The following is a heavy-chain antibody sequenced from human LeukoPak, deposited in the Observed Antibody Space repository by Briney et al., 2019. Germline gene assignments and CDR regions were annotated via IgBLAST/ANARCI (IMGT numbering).Heavy chain of an antibody. D-gene: IGHD3-10*01. CDR3: ARAVGHGSGSPRMDV. CDR2: IISSSSTI. Sequence: PGGSLRLSCAASGFAFSSHSMNWVRQAPGKGLEWVSYIISSSSTIYHADSVKGRFTISRDNAKNSLYLQMNSLRADDTAVYYCARAVGHGSGSPRMDVWGNGTTVTVSS. CDR1: GFAFSSHS. J-gene: IGHJ6*04. V-gene: IGHV3-48*01.